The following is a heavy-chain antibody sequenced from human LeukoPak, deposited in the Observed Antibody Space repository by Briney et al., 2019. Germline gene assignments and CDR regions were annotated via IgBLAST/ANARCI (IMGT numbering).Heavy chain of an antibody. D-gene: IGHD4-23*01. CDR3: ARKAMDGGNLRYYFGMDV. J-gene: IGHJ6*02. CDR1: GGNFSTYA. Sequence: ASVKVSCKASGGNFSTYAINWVGQAPGQGLEWMGRNVPVLRIANQAPKFQGRVSFTADTSTNTAYMDLSSLGSEDTAVYYCARKAMDGGNLRYYFGMDVWGQGTTVIVSS. V-gene: IGHV1-69*04. CDR2: NVPVLRIA.